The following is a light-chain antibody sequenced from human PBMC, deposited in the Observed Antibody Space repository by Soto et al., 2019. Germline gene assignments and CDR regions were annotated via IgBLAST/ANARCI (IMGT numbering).Light chain of an antibody. Sequence: DIPVTPSPFSLSSSVGVRITITCRASQSISSYLNWYQQKPGKAPKLLIYAASSLQSGVPSRFSGSGSGTDFTLTISSLQPEDFATYYCQQSYSTPITFGQGTRLEIK. V-gene: IGKV1-39*01. CDR1: QSISSY. CDR3: QQSYSTPIT. J-gene: IGKJ5*01. CDR2: AAS.